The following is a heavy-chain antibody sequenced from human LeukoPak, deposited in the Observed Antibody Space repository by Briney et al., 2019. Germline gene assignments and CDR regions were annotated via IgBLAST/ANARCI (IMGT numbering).Heavy chain of an antibody. CDR2: IYPGDSDT. D-gene: IGHD6-13*01. CDR1: GYSFTSYW. V-gene: IGHV5-51*01. J-gene: IGHJ5*02. CDR3: ARLRVGSSSYNWFDP. Sequence: GESLKISCKGSGYSFTSYWIGWVRQMPGKGLEWMGIIYPGDSDTRYSPSFQGQVTISADKSISTAYLQWSSLKASDTAMYYRARLRVGSSSYNWFDPWGQGTLVTVSS.